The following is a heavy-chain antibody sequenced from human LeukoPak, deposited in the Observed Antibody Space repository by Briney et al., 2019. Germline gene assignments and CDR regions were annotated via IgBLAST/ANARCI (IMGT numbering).Heavy chain of an antibody. Sequence: PSETLSLTCTVSGASFNSDDQYWNWIRQSPGKGLEWIGSIHPSGMLYNNPSLESRVTMSRDTSKNQFSLNLSSVTAADTAVYFRSRGLDSRKLGYWGQGILVTVSS. D-gene: IGHD3-22*01. CDR2: IHPSGML. V-gene: IGHV4-31*03. J-gene: IGHJ4*02. CDR1: GASFNSDDQY. CDR3: SRGLDSRKLGY.